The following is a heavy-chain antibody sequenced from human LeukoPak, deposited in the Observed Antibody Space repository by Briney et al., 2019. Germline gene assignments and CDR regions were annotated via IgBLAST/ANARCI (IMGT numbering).Heavy chain of an antibody. CDR1: GFTFSSYA. CDR2: IGSSANTI. Sequence: PGGSLRLSCAASGFTFSSYAMSWVRQAPGKGLEWVSHIGSSANTIWYADSVKGRFTISRDNAKNSVHLQMNSLRAEDTAVYYCARPYYSGNFYYYGMDVWGQGTTVTVSS. J-gene: IGHJ6*02. D-gene: IGHD1-26*01. CDR3: ARPYYSGNFYYYGMDV. V-gene: IGHV3-48*04.